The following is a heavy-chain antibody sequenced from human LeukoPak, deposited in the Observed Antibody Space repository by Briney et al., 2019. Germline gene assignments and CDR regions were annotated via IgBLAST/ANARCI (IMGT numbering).Heavy chain of an antibody. J-gene: IGHJ4*02. CDR1: GFTFSSYA. V-gene: IGHV3-23*01. CDR3: AKDEVLLWFGEPHFDY. Sequence: GGSLRLSCLSSGFTFSSYAMSWVRQAPGRGLEWVSPISGSGGSTYYADSVKGRFTISRDNSKNTLYLQMNSLRAEDTAVYYCAKDEVLLWFGEPHFDYWGQGTLVTVSS. D-gene: IGHD3-10*01. CDR2: ISGSGGST.